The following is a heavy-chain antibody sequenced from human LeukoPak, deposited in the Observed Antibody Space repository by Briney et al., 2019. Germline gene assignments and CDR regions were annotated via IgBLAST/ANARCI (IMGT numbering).Heavy chain of an antibody. D-gene: IGHD5-12*01. V-gene: IGHV3-30*14. CDR3: ARDRDYSGYDP. CDR2: ISYDGSNK. Sequence: GGSLRLSCAASGFTLSSYAMHWVRQAPGKGLEWVAVISYDGSNKYYADSVKGRFTISRDNSKNTLYLQMNSLRAEETAVYYCARDRDYSGYDPWGQGTLVTVSS. J-gene: IGHJ5*02. CDR1: GFTLSSYA.